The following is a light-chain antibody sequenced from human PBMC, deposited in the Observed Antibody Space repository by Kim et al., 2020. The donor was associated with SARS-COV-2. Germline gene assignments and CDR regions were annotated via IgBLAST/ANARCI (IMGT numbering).Light chain of an antibody. CDR3: SSYTSSSTLDVV. Sequence: SITISCTGTSSDVGYYNYVSWYQQHPGKAPKLMIYDVSNRPSGVSNRFSGSKSGNTASLTISGLQAEDEADYYCSSYTSSSTLDVVFGGGTKLTVL. V-gene: IGLV2-14*03. J-gene: IGLJ2*01. CDR1: SSDVGYYNY. CDR2: DVS.